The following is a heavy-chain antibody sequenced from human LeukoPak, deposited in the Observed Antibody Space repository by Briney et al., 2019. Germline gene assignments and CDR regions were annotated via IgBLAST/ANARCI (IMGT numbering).Heavy chain of an antibody. CDR3: ARDGPIVVVVAGDAFDI. CDR2: ISSSSSYI. CDR1: GFTFSSHS. V-gene: IGHV3-21*01. Sequence: GGSLRLSCAASGFTFSSHSMNWVRQAPGKGLEWVSSISSSSSYIYYADSVKGRFTISRDNAKNSLYLQMNSLRAEDTAVYYCARDGPIVVVVAGDAFDIWGQGTMVTVSS. D-gene: IGHD2-15*01. J-gene: IGHJ3*02.